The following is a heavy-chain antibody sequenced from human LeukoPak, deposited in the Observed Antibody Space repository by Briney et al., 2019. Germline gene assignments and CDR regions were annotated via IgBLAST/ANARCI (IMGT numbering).Heavy chain of an antibody. J-gene: IGHJ4*02. CDR1: GGSISNYY. CDR3: ARSYYDSSGYEFDY. CDR2: IYTSGST. Sequence: SETLSLTCTVSGGSISNYYWSWGRQPAGKGLEWIGHIYTSGSTNYNPSLTSRVTISVDTSKNQFSLQLSSVTAAETAVYYCARSYYDSSGYEFDYWGQGTLVTVSS. V-gene: IGHV4-4*07. D-gene: IGHD3-22*01.